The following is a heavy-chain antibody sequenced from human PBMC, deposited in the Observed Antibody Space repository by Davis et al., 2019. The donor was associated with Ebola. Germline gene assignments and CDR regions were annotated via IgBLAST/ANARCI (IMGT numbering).Heavy chain of an antibody. V-gene: IGHV3-11*01. CDR2: ISGSGSTI. CDR1: GFTFSDYY. CDR3: ARGEKRWLQLEGIDY. J-gene: IGHJ4*02. Sequence: GESLKISCAASGFTFSDYYMSWIRQAPGKGLEWVSYISGSGSTIYYADSVKGRFTISRDNAKNSLYLQMNSLRAEDTAVYYCARGEKRWLQLEGIDYWGQGTLVTVSS. D-gene: IGHD5-24*01.